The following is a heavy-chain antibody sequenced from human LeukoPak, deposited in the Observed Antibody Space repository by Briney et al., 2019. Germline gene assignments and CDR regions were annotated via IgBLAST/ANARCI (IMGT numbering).Heavy chain of an antibody. Sequence: PGGSLRLSCAASGFTFNSYGMHWVRQAPGKGLEWVAFVRYDGSNKYYADSVKGRFTISRDNSKTTLYLQMDSLRAEDTAVYYCAPPVASGFNRNDYWGQGTLVTVSP. CDR1: GFTFNSYG. CDR2: VRYDGSNK. D-gene: IGHD3-22*01. J-gene: IGHJ4*02. V-gene: IGHV3-30*02. CDR3: APPVASGFNRNDY.